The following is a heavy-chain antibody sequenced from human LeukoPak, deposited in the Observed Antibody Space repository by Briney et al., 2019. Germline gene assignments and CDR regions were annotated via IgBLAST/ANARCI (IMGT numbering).Heavy chain of an antibody. CDR1: GYTFTGHY. Sequence: ASVKVSCKASGYTFTGHYIHWVRQAPGQGLEWMGWINPNNGGTSYAQKFQGRVSVTRDTSISTAYMEVSRLRSDDTALYYCARDRVPFYSSTFKDYYLQYGLDVWGQGTTVTVS. CDR3: ARDRVPFYSSTFKDYYLQYGLDV. V-gene: IGHV1-2*02. J-gene: IGHJ6*02. CDR2: INPNNGGT. D-gene: IGHD6-13*01.